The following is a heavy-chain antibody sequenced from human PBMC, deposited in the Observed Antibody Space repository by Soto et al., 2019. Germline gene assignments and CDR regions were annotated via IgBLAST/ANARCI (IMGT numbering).Heavy chain of an antibody. J-gene: IGHJ6*02. Sequence: GESLQISCKGSGDSFTSYWIGWVRQMPGKGLEWMGIIYPGDSDTRYSPSFQGQVTISADKSISTAYLQWSSLKASDTAIYYCARTAAAGKYYYGVDVWGQGTTVTVSS. CDR3: ARTAAAGKYYYGVDV. CDR2: IYPGDSDT. V-gene: IGHV5-51*01. CDR1: GDSFTSYW. D-gene: IGHD6-13*01.